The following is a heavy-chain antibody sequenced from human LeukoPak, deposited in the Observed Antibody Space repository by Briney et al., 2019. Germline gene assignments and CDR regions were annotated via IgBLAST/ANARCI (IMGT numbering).Heavy chain of an antibody. Sequence: ASVKVSCKASGYTFTGYYIHWVRQAPGQGLEWMGWIKSNSGGTNYAQKFQGRVTMTRDTSISTAYMELSRLKSDDTAVYYCARDSSWAFDYWGQGTLVTVSS. V-gene: IGHV1-2*02. J-gene: IGHJ4*02. D-gene: IGHD6-13*01. CDR2: IKSNSGGT. CDR3: ARDSSWAFDY. CDR1: GYTFTGYY.